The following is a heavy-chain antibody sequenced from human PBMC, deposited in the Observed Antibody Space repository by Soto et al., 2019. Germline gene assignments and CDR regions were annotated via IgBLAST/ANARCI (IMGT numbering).Heavy chain of an antibody. J-gene: IGHJ4*02. CDR1: GGSFTSNNW. CDR2: IYRTGST. D-gene: IGHD3-22*01. CDR3: ESRDAGSSVDY. Sequence: SETLSLTCAVSGGSFTSNNWWTWVRQPPGQGLEWIGEIYRTGSTNYNPSLKSRVTISLDKSENQFSLKVTSLTAADTAVYYCESRDAGSSVDYWGQGNLVTVSS. V-gene: IGHV4-4*02.